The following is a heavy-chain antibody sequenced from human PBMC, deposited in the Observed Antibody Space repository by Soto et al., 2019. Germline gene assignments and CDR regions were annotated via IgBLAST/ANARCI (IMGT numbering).Heavy chain of an antibody. CDR1: GGSITTNHYY. D-gene: IGHD3-22*01. V-gene: IGHV4-39*01. Sequence: PSETLSLTCTVSGGSITTNHYYWVWVRQPPGKGLEWIASIYHTGSTYYNPSLRSRVTISVDSSKNLFSLKLTSVTAADTAVYFCARHRYDTSSYLHSDAFDIWGQGTTVTVS. J-gene: IGHJ3*02. CDR2: IYHTGST. CDR3: ARHRYDTSSYLHSDAFDI.